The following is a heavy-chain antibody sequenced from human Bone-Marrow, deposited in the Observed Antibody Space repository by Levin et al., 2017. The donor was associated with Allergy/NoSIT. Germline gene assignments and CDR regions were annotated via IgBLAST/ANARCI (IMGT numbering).Heavy chain of an antibody. V-gene: IGHV3-23*01. CDR2: DDGSGTFT. D-gene: IGHD3-22*01. Sequence: QTVGSLRLSCAASGFSFNRHRMSWVRQAPGTGLEWVSGDDGSGTFTKYADSVKGRFTISRDNSKNTLFLQMNSLRVEDTAVYYCAKGRDDSGGYHFSFDYWGQGTLVTVSS. J-gene: IGHJ4*01. CDR3: AKGRDDSGGYHFSFDY. CDR1: GFSFNRHR.